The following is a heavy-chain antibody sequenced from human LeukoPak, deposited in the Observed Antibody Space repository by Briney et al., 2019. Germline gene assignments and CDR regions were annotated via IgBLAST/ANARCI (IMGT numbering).Heavy chain of an antibody. Sequence: PGGSLRLSCAASGFTFSTYEMSWVRQAPGKGLEWVSYISSSGDTIYYADSVKGRFTISRDNAKNSLYLQMNSLRADDTAAYYCATGDDFWSTYHFDYWGQGTLVTVFS. V-gene: IGHV3-48*03. J-gene: IGHJ4*02. D-gene: IGHD3-3*01. CDR1: GFTFSTYE. CDR3: ATGDDFWSTYHFDY. CDR2: ISSSGDTI.